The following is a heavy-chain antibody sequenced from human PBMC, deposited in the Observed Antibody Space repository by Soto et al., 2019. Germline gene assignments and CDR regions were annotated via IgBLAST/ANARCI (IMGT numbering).Heavy chain of an antibody. Sequence: SETLSLTCTVSGGSVSSGAYYWTWIRQRPGKGLEWIGYIYYSGSTCYSPSPKSRLSISLDTSKNQFSLRLSSVTAADTAMYYCARARLRAVYAFDIWGQGTMVTVSS. D-gene: IGHD5-12*01. CDR3: ARARLRAVYAFDI. V-gene: IGHV4-31*03. CDR2: IYYSGST. CDR1: GGSVSSGAYY. J-gene: IGHJ3*02.